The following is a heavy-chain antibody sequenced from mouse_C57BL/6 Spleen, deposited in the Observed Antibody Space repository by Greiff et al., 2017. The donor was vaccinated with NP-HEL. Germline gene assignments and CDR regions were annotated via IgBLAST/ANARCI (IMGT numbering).Heavy chain of an antibody. V-gene: IGHV1-69*01. D-gene: IGHD2-12*01. Sequence: VQLQQPGAELVMPGASVKLSCKASGYTFTSYWMHWVKQRPGQGLEWIGEIDPSDSYTNYNQKFKGKSTLTVDKSSSTAYMQLSSLTSEDSAVYYCARLRPSYYFDYWGQGTTLTVSS. J-gene: IGHJ2*01. CDR3: ARLRPSYYFDY. CDR2: IDPSDSYT. CDR1: GYTFTSYW.